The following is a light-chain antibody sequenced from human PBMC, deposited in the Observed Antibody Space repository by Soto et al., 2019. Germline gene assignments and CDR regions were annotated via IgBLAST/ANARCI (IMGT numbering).Light chain of an antibody. V-gene: IGKV4-1*01. Sequence: DIVLVQSPDSLAVPLGERATINCKSSQSVLYSSNNKNYLAWYQYKPGQPPKILIYWASTRESRVPDRFTGSGSGTDFNLTISSMQAEDVAVYYCQQYYGRPCTFGQGTKLEIK. J-gene: IGKJ2*02. CDR3: QQYYGRPCT. CDR2: WAS. CDR1: QSVLYSSNNKNY.